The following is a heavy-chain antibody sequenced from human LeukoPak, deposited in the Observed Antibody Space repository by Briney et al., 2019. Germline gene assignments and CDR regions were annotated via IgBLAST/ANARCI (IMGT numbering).Heavy chain of an antibody. V-gene: IGHV4-59*01. Sequence: SETLSLTCTVSGGSISNYYWCWIRQPPGKGLEWIGYIYYSGSSNYNPSLKSRVTVSVDTSKNQFSLRLTSVTAADTAVYYCARANHGWYFDLWGRGTLVTVSS. CDR1: GGSISNYY. D-gene: IGHD1-14*01. CDR3: ARANHGWYFDL. CDR2: IYYSGSS. J-gene: IGHJ2*01.